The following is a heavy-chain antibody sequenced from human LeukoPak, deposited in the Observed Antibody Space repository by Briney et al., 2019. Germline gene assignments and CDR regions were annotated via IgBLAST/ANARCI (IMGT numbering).Heavy chain of an antibody. J-gene: IGHJ4*02. CDR2: ISGSGGST. V-gene: IGHV3-23*01. D-gene: IGHD6-13*01. CDR1: GFTFSSYA. CDR3: ARGSSSWTPFDY. Sequence: PGGSLRLSCAASGFTFSSYAMSWVRQAPGKGLEWVSAISGSGGSTYYADSVKGCFTISRDNSKNTLYLEMNSLRAEDTAVYYCARGSSSWTPFDYWGQGILVTVSS.